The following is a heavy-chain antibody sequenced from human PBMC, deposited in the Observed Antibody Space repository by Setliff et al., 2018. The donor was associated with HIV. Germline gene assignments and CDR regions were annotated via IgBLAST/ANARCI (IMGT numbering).Heavy chain of an antibody. CDR1: GDTFSNYA. CDR3: ARGRGGAESYSSSWYYFDY. CDR2: IIPIFGTA. J-gene: IGHJ4*02. Sequence: ASVKVSCKASGDTFSNYAISWVRQAPGQGLEWMGGIIPIFGTASHAQKFQGRVTITTDESTSTAYMELSSLRSEDAAVYYCARGRGGAESYSSSWYYFDYWGQGTLVTVSS. D-gene: IGHD6-13*01. V-gene: IGHV1-69*05.